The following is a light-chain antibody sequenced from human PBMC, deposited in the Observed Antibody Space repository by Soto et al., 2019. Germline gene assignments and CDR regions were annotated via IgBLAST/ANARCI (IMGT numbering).Light chain of an antibody. CDR3: QQYDNWPKT. V-gene: IGKV3-15*01. Sequence: EIVMTQSQATLSVSPGERATLSCRASQSVSSNLAWYQQKPGRAPRLLIYGASTRATGIPGRFSGSGSETEFTLTFTSLQSEDFAVYYCQQYDNWPKTFGQGTKVDIK. CDR1: QSVSSN. J-gene: IGKJ1*01. CDR2: GAS.